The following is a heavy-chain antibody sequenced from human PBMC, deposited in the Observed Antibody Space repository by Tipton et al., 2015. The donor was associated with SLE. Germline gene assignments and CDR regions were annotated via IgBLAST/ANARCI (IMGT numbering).Heavy chain of an antibody. J-gene: IGHJ5*02. Sequence: TLSLTCTVSGGSISSGSYYWSWIRQPAGKGLEWIGSIYQSGRTIYNPSLKSRVTVSIDTSKNLFSLNLNSVTAADTAVYFCARDRLHLMVRGVMGWLGPWGQGTLVTVSS. D-gene: IGHD3-10*01. CDR3: ARDRLHLMVRGVMGWLGP. V-gene: IGHV4-61*02. CDR2: IYQSGRT. CDR1: GGSISSGSYY.